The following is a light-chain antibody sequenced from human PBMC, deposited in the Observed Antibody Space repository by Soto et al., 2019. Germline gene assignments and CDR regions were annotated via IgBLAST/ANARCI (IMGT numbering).Light chain of an antibody. J-gene: IGLJ1*01. CDR1: SNDVGGYNY. Sequence: QSALTQPASVSGSPGQSITISCTGTSNDVGGYNYVSWYQQYPGKAPKLMIYEVSYRPSGVSNRFSGSKSGNTASLTISGRQAEDEADYYCSSYTTSSALVFGTGTKLTVL. CDR2: EVS. V-gene: IGLV2-14*01. CDR3: SSYTTSSALV.